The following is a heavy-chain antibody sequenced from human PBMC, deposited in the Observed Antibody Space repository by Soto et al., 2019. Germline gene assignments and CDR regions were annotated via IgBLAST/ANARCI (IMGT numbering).Heavy chain of an antibody. V-gene: IGHV3-21*01. D-gene: IGHD3-16*01. CDR1: GFTFSSYS. Sequence: PGGSLRLSCAASGFTFSSYSMNWVRQAPGKGLEWVSSISSSSYIYYADSVKGRFTISRDNAKNSLYLQMNSLRAEDTAVYYCARDRAGGHYYYYYGMDVWGQGTTVTVSS. CDR2: ISSSSYI. CDR3: ARDRAGGHYYYYYGMDV. J-gene: IGHJ6*02.